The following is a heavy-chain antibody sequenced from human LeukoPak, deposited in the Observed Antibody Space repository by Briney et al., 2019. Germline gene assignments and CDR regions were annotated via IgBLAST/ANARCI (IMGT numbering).Heavy chain of an antibody. CDR1: GYTLTNYA. CDR2: FNSDTGST. Sequence: GASVKVSCKASGYTLTNYAIHWVRQAPGQRLVWMGWFNSDTGSTEYSQKFQGRVSITRDTSANTAYMELNRLRPEDTAVFYCVRGGPNKSGWTLDYWGHGTLVTVSS. CDR3: VRGGPNKSGWTLDY. D-gene: IGHD6-19*01. J-gene: IGHJ4*01. V-gene: IGHV1-3*01.